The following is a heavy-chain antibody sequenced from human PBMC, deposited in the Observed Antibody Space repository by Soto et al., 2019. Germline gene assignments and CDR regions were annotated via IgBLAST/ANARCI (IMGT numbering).Heavy chain of an antibody. Sequence: QVQLVQSGAEVKKPGSSVKVSCKSSGGTFSTYGFFWVRQAPGQGLEWMGGIIPIFGTTNYAQKFQDRVTITTDESTTTVHMELTSLNSEDTAVYYCASGRVRVSYSHLRIDPWGQGTLVSVSS. CDR3: ASGRVRVSYSHLRIDP. CDR1: GGTFSTYG. D-gene: IGHD2-15*01. J-gene: IGHJ5*02. V-gene: IGHV1-69*01. CDR2: IIPIFGTT.